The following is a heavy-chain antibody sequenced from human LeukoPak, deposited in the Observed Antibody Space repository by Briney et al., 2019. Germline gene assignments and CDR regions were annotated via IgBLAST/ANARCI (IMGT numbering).Heavy chain of an antibody. CDR3: ARERPPGDSSSWFLEGYFDI. V-gene: IGHV1-69*05. CDR1: GGTFSSYA. J-gene: IGHJ4*02. CDR2: IIPIFGTA. Sequence: SVKVSCKASGGTFSSYAITWVRQAPGQGLEWMGRIIPIFGTANYAQKFQGRVTITTDESTRTAYMELSSLSSEDTAVYYCARERPPGDSSSWFLEGYFDIWGQGSLVIVSS. D-gene: IGHD6-13*01.